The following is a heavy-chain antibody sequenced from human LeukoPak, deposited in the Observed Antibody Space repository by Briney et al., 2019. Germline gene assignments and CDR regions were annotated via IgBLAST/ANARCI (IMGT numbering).Heavy chain of an antibody. D-gene: IGHD5-12*01. CDR3: ARDIVATQSNWFDP. J-gene: IGHJ5*02. CDR2: IYYSGST. CDR1: GGSISSGGYY. Sequence: PSETLSLTCTVSGGSISSGGYYWSWIRQHPGKGLEWIGYIYYSGSTYYNPSLKSRVTISVDTSNNQFSLKLSSVTAADTAVYYCARDIVATQSNWFDPWGQGTLVTVSS. V-gene: IGHV4-31*03.